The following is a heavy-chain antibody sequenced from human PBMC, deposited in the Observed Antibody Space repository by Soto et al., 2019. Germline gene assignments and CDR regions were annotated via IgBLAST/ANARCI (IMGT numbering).Heavy chain of an antibody. D-gene: IGHD1-26*01. J-gene: IGHJ4*02. V-gene: IGHV1-69*08. Sequence: QVQLVQSGAEVKKPGSSVKVSCKDSGGTFSTYSMFWVRQAPGQGLEWMGRIIPMLGIRNYAQRFQDRVTITADTSASTAYMELSSLRSEDTAVYYCARDVGATGDWGQGTLVTVSS. CDR1: GGTFSTYS. CDR3: ARDVGATGD. CDR2: IIPMLGIR.